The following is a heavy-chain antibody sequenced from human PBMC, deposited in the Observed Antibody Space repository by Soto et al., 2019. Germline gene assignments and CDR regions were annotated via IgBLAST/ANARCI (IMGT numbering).Heavy chain of an antibody. CDR2: ISAYNANA. Sequence: QIPLLQSGAEVKKPGASVKVTCKASGYTFGNFGISWVRQAPGQGLEWMGWISAYNANANYAQKFQGRLTMTADTSTSTAYMELRSLRSDDTAVYYCARENSYFDYWGQGTLVTVSS. CDR1: GYTFGNFG. J-gene: IGHJ4*02. V-gene: IGHV1-18*01. CDR3: ARENSYFDY.